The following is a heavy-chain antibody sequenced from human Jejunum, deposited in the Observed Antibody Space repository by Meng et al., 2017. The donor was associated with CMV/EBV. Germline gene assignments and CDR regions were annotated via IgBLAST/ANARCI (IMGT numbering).Heavy chain of an antibody. D-gene: IGHD7-27*01. CDR3: ASPLGILGIVDL. J-gene: IGHJ2*01. V-gene: IGHV4-39*01. CDR2: IYYSGST. Sequence: RQLQESGPGLLKPSGPLALTCTVSGGSISSSSYYWGWIRQPPGKGLEWIGSIYYSGSTYYSPSLKSRVTISVDTSKNQFSLKLSSVTAADTAVYYCASPLGILGIVDLWGRGTLVTVSS. CDR1: GGSISSSSYY.